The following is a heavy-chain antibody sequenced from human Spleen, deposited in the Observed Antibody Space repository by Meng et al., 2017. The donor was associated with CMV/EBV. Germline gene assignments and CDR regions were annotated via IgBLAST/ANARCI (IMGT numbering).Heavy chain of an antibody. D-gene: IGHD6-13*01. CDR2: MFYTGST. Sequence: SETLSLTCTVSGGSISSSSYYWGWIRQPPGKGLEWIGSMFYTGSTGYNPSLKSRVTISVDTSKNQFSLRLSSVTAADTAVYYCARDNSKLVAAAKGMDVWGQGTTVTVSS. CDR3: ARDNSKLVAAAKGMDV. J-gene: IGHJ6*02. V-gene: IGHV4-39*07. CDR1: GGSISSSSYY.